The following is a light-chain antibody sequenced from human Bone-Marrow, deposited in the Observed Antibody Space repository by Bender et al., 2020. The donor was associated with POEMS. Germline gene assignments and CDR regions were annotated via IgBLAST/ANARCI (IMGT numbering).Light chain of an antibody. J-gene: IGLJ3*02. Sequence: QSALTQPASVSGSPGQSITISCTGTSSDVGNYNYVSWYQQHPGKAPKLIIYDDNEGTWGVANRIPGSKSGNGASLTISGPQAEDEADYYYCCYAGTGIWVFGSGTKLTVL. V-gene: IGLV2-23*01. CDR2: DDN. CDR3: CCYAGTGIWV. CDR1: SSDVGNYNY.